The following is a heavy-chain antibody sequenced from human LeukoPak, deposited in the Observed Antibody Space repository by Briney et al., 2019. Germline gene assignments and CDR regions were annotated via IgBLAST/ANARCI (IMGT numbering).Heavy chain of an antibody. D-gene: IGHD3-22*01. CDR1: GFTVNSNY. J-gene: IGHJ4*02. Sequence: GGSLRLSCAASGFTVNSNYMSWVRQAPGKGLEWVSTIYSGGSTYYTGSLKGRFTISRDNSKSTVYLQMNSLRAEDTAVYYCARGGYDSSGYYYYFDFWGQGTLVTVSS. CDR2: IYSGGST. CDR3: ARGGYDSSGYYYYFDF. V-gene: IGHV3-53*01.